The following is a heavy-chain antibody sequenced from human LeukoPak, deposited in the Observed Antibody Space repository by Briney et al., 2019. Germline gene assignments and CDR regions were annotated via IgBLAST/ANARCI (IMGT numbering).Heavy chain of an antibody. Sequence: GGSLGLSCAASGFTFSSYAMSWVRQAPGKGLDWVSAISGSGDSTYYADSVKGRFTISRDNSKNTLYLQMNSLRAEDTAVYYCAKSSSSPRLFDYWGQGTLVTVSS. CDR3: AKSSSSPRLFDY. CDR2: ISGSGDST. V-gene: IGHV3-23*01. J-gene: IGHJ4*02. D-gene: IGHD6-6*01. CDR1: GFTFSSYA.